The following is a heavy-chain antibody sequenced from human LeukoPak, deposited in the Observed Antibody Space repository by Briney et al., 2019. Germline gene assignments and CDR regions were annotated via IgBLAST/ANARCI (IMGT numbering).Heavy chain of an antibody. J-gene: IGHJ6*04. Sequence: PSETLSLTCAVYGGSFSGFYWSWIRQPPGKGLEWIGEINHSGSTNYNPSLKSQVTISVDTSKNQFSLKLSSVTAADTAVYYCARDTSMVRGVIIKPPGGMDVWGKGTTVTVSS. CDR3: ARDTSMVRGVIIKPPGGMDV. CDR2: INHSGST. CDR1: GGSFSGFY. D-gene: IGHD3-10*01. V-gene: IGHV4-34*01.